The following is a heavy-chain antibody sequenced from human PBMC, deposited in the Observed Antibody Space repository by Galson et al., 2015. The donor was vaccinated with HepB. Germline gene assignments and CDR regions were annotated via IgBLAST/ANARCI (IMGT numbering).Heavy chain of an antibody. CDR3: ARGDCSSTSCYNQDAFDI. CDR1: GGTFSSYA. V-gene: IGHV1-69*13. J-gene: IGHJ3*02. Sequence: SVKASCKASGGTFSSYAISWVRQAPGQGLEWMGGIIPIFGTANYAQKFQGRVTITADESTSTAYMELSSLRSEDTAVYYCARGDCSSTSCYNQDAFDIWGQGTMVTVSS. CDR2: IIPIFGTA. D-gene: IGHD2-2*02.